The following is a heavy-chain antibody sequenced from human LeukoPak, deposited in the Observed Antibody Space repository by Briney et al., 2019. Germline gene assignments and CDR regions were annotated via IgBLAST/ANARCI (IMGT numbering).Heavy chain of an antibody. Sequence: PGGSLRLSCAASGFTFSSYAMSWVRQAPGKGLEWVSAISGSGGSTYYADSVKGRFTISRDNSKNTLYLQMDSLRAEDTAVYYCAKGLRVGITMVRGKGFWGQGTLVTVSS. CDR2: ISGSGGST. J-gene: IGHJ4*02. V-gene: IGHV3-23*01. CDR1: GFTFSSYA. CDR3: AKGLRVGITMVRGKGF. D-gene: IGHD3-10*01.